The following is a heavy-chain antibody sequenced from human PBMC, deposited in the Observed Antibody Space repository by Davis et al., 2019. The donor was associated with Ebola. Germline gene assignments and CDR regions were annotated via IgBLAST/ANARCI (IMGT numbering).Heavy chain of an antibody. V-gene: IGHV1-46*01. CDR2: INPNDDTT. D-gene: IGHD5-12*01. CDR1: GYTFTRYG. CDR3: ARALGYTGYRPEY. J-gene: IGHJ4*02. Sequence: AASVKVSCKASGYTFTRYGISWVRQAPGQGLEWMGVINPNDDTTYYPQKFQGRVSMTRDTSTSTVYMEVRSLRSEDTAVYYCARALGYTGYRPEYWGQGTLVTVSS.